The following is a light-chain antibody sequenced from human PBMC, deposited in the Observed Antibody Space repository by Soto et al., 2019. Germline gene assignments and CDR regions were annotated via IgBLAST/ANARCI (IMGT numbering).Light chain of an antibody. CDR1: QDISNY. CDR2: DAS. J-gene: IGKJ2*01. V-gene: IGKV1-33*01. CDR3: HQYDNLPQHP. Sequence: DIQMTQSPSSLSTSVGDRVTITCRASQDISNYLNWYQQKPGRVPKLLIFDASNLEKGVPSRFSGSGSGTDFTLTISGLQPDDIATYYCHQYDNLPQHPFGQGTKLEIK.